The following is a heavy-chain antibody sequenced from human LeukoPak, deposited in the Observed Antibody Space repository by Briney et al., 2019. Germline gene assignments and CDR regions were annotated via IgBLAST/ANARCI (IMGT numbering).Heavy chain of an antibody. V-gene: IGHV1-46*01. CDR3: ARAHFILAAFDI. Sequence: ASVKVSCKASGYTFTSYGISWVRQAPGQGLEWMGIINPSGGSTSYAQKFQGRVTMTRDTSTSTVYMELSSLRSEDTAVYYCARAHFILAAFDIWGQGTMVTVSS. D-gene: IGHD2/OR15-2a*01. CDR1: GYTFTSYG. CDR2: INPSGGST. J-gene: IGHJ3*02.